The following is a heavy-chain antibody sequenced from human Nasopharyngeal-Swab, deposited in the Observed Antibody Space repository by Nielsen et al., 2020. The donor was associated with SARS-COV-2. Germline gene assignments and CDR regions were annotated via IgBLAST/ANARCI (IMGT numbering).Heavy chain of an antibody. CDR2: IYYSGST. CDR1: GGSISSYY. Sequence: SETLSLTCTVSGGSISSYYWSWIRQPPGKGLEWIGYIYYSGSTNYNPSLKNRVTISVDTSKNQFSLKLSSVTAADTAVYYCARLDSSSFGCFDYWGQGTLVTVSS. D-gene: IGHD6-6*01. V-gene: IGHV4-59*01. J-gene: IGHJ4*02. CDR3: ARLDSSSFGCFDY.